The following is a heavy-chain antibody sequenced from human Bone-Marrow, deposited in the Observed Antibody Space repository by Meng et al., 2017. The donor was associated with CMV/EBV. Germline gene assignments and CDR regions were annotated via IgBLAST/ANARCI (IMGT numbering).Heavy chain of an antibody. Sequence: ASVKVSCKASGYTFTSYGISWVRQAPGQGLEWMGWISAYNGNTNYAQKLQGSVTMTTDTSTSTAYMELRSLRSDDTAVYYCARDSKPEYYSNYPSNWFDPWGQGTLVTVSS. V-gene: IGHV1-18*01. J-gene: IGHJ5*02. D-gene: IGHD4-11*01. CDR2: ISAYNGNT. CDR1: GYTFTSYG. CDR3: ARDSKPEYYSNYPSNWFDP.